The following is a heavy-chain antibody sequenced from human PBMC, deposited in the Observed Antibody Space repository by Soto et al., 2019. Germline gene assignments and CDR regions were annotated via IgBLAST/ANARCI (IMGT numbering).Heavy chain of an antibody. CDR3: ARDVRYVDL. V-gene: IGHV3-48*02. D-gene: IGHD2-2*01. Sequence: GGSLTLSCAASGFPFSRDGMTWVRQAPGKGLEWLSCTSSTGGTTYYADSVKGRFTISRDNAKNSLFLQMNSLRDEDTAVYYCARDVRYVDLWGQGTLVTVSS. J-gene: IGHJ5*02. CDR2: TSSTGGTT. CDR1: GFPFSRDG.